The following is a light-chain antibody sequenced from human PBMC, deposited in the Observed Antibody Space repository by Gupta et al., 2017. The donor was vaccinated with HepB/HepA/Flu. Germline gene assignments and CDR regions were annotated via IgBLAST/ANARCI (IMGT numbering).Light chain of an antibody. CDR1: SSNVGRDN. V-gene: IGLV1-47*02. J-gene: IGLJ1*01. Sequence: VLTPPPSASGTPGQRVAIPCSGSSSNVGRDNVYWYRQLPGTAPKLLIYNDDRRPSGVPDRFSGSKSGTSASLAISGLRSEDEADYYCAAWDNSLSAYVFGTGTWVTVL. CDR2: NDD. CDR3: AAWDNSLSAYV.